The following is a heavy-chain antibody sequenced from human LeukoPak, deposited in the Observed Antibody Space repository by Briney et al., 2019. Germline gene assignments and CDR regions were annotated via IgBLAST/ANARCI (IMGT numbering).Heavy chain of an antibody. CDR3: ARDLTARQYNWFDP. CDR2: IYTSGST. J-gene: IGHJ5*02. D-gene: IGHD6-6*01. V-gene: IGHV4-39*07. Sequence: PSETLSLTCTVSGGSISSSSYYWGWIRQPPGKGLEWIGRIYTSGSTNYNPSLKSRVTTSVDTSKNQFSLKLSSVTAADTAVYYCARDLTARQYNWFDPWGQGTLVTVSS. CDR1: GGSISSSSYY.